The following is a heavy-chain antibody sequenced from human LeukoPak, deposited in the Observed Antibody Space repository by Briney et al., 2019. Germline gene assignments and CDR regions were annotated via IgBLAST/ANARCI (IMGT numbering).Heavy chain of an antibody. CDR3: ARALAYCGGDCYDY. V-gene: IGHV4-59*11. D-gene: IGHD2-21*01. CDR1: GGSISSHY. J-gene: IGHJ4*02. Sequence: SETLSLTCTVSGGSISSHYWSWIRQPPGKGLEWIGYIYYSGSTNYNPSLKSRVTISVDTSKNQFSLKLSSVTAADTAVYHCARALAYCGGDCYDYWGQGTLVTVSS. CDR2: IYYSGST.